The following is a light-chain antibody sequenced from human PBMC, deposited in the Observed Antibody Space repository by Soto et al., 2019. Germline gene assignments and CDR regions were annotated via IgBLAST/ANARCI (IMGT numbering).Light chain of an antibody. Sequence: EVVLTQSPDTLSLFPGEGATLSCRAIQNVGTFLAWYQLKPGQAPSLLIYGASSRATGIPDRFSGSGSGTAFTLTISRLETEDFAVYYCQQYGTSTPGTFGQGTKVDI. V-gene: IGKV3-20*01. CDR1: QNVGTF. CDR2: GAS. J-gene: IGKJ1*01. CDR3: QQYGTSTPGT.